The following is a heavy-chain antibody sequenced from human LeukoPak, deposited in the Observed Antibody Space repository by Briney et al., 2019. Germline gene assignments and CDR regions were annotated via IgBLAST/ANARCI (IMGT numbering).Heavy chain of an antibody. Sequence: PGGSLRLSCAASGFTFSSYSMNWVRQAPGKGLEWVSSFSSSSSYISYAYSVKGRFTISRDNAKNSLYLQMNSLRAEDTAVYYCARGVVGYGGNNWFDPWGQGTLVTVSS. J-gene: IGHJ5*02. CDR2: FSSSSSYI. V-gene: IGHV3-21*01. CDR3: ARGVVGYGGNNWFDP. D-gene: IGHD4-23*01. CDR1: GFTFSSYS.